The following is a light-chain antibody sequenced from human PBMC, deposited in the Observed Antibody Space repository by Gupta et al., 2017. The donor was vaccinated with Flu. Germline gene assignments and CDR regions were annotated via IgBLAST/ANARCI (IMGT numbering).Light chain of an antibody. CDR2: AAS. CDR3: QQSYSTPRT. CDR1: QSISSY. J-gene: IGKJ1*01. Sequence: PSSLSASVGDRVTITCRASQSISSYLNWYQQKPGKAPKLLIYAASSLQSGVTSRFSGSGSGTDFTLTISSLQPEDFATYYCQQSYSTPRTFGQGTKVEIK. V-gene: IGKV1-39*01.